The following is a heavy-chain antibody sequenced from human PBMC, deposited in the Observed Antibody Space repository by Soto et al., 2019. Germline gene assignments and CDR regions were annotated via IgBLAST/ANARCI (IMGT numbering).Heavy chain of an antibody. Sequence: QVQLVESGGGVVQPGRSLRLSCVASGFTFSSYGMHWVRQAPGKGLEWVAVIWYDRRNTYYADSVKGRFTISRDNSKNTLYLQMNSLRAEDTAVYYCARTAYYYDSSGYYFDCWGQGTLVTVSS. CDR1: GFTFSSYG. CDR3: ARTAYYYDSSGYYFDC. V-gene: IGHV3-33*01. CDR2: IWYDRRNT. D-gene: IGHD3-22*01. J-gene: IGHJ4*02.